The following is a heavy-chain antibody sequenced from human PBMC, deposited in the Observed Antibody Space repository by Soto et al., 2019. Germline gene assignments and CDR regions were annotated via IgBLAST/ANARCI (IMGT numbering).Heavy chain of an antibody. CDR1: GGSISSGGYY. J-gene: IGHJ6*02. Sequence: QVQLQESGPGLVKPSQTLSLTCTVSGGSISSGGYYWSWIRQHPGKGLEWIGYIYYSGRTYYNPSLKSRVTIAVDTSKNQFSLKLSSVTAADTAVYYCARGLGYCSSTSCYKYYYGMDVWGQGTTVTVSS. CDR3: ARGLGYCSSTSCYKYYYGMDV. D-gene: IGHD2-2*02. V-gene: IGHV4-31*03. CDR2: IYYSGRT.